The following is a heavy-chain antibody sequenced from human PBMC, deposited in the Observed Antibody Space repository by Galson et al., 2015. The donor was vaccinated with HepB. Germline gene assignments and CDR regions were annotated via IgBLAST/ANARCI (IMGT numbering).Heavy chain of an antibody. CDR3: ARVIGSGWYGGAFDI. CDR2: IKQDGSEK. V-gene: IGHV3-7*01. CDR1: GFTFSSYW. D-gene: IGHD6-19*01. Sequence: SLRLSCAASGFTFSSYWMSWVRQAPGKGLEWVANIKQDGSEKYYVDSVKGRFTISRDNAKNSLYLQMNSLRAEDTAVYYCARVIGSGWYGGAFDIWGQGTMVTASS. J-gene: IGHJ3*02.